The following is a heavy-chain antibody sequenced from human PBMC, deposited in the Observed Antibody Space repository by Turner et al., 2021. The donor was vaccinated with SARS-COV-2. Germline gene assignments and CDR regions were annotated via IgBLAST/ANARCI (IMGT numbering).Heavy chain of an antibody. J-gene: IGHJ4*02. V-gene: IGHV3-7*01. D-gene: IGHD6-19*01. CDR1: GFTFNNYW. Sequence: EGQLVESGGGLVQPGGSLRLACAASGFTFNNYWMSWVRQAPGKGLEWVANIKQDGSEKHYVDSAKGRFTISRDNAKNSLYLQMNSLRAEDTAVYYCARDAAGVEFDYWGQGTLVTVSS. CDR2: IKQDGSEK. CDR3: ARDAAGVEFDY.